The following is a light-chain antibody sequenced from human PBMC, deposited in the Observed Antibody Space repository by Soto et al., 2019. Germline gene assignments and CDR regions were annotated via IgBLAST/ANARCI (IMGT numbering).Light chain of an antibody. Sequence: QSALTQPASVSGSPGQSITISCTGTSSDVGAYNYVSWYQQHPGKAPKLMIFEVSERPSGVSNRFSGSKSGNTASLTISGLQAEDEADYYCSSYTSSNTLVFGGGTKVTVL. V-gene: IGLV2-14*01. CDR2: EVS. CDR3: SSYTSSNTLV. J-gene: IGLJ2*01. CDR1: SSDVGAYNY.